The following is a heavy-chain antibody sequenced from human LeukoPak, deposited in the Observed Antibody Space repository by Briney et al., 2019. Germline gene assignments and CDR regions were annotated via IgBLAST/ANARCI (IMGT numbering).Heavy chain of an antibody. D-gene: IGHD1-7*01. CDR2: ISGSGGST. J-gene: IGHJ4*02. CDR1: GFTFGDYV. CDR3: ARERTSLFDY. V-gene: IGHV3-23*01. Sequence: GGSLRLSCTASGFTFGDYVMSWFRQAPGKGLEWVSAISGSGGSTYYADSVKGRFTISRDNSKNTLYLQMNSLRAEDTAVYYCARERTSLFDYWGQGTLVTVSS.